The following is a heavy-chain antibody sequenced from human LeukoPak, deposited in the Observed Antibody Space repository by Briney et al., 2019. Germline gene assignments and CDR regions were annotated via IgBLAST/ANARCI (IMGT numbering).Heavy chain of an antibody. J-gene: IGHJ3*02. V-gene: IGHV3-53*01. D-gene: IGHD1-14*01. CDR2: IYSGGST. CDR3: ARVRLDRSERNLDAFEN. Sequence: GRSLRLSCAASGFTVSSNYMSWVRQAPGKGLEWVSSIYSGGSTYYADSVKGRFTISRDNSKNMVYLQMNSLRAEDTAVYFCARVRLDRSERNLDAFENWGQGTMVTVSS. CDR1: GFTVSSNY.